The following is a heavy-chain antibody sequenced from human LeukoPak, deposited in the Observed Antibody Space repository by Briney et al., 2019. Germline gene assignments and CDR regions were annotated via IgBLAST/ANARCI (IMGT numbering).Heavy chain of an antibody. CDR1: GFTFSSYS. J-gene: IGHJ3*02. V-gene: IGHV3-21*01. CDR2: ISSSSSYI. CDR3: ANGYTSTYYNALDI. D-gene: IGHD3-16*01. Sequence: KPGGSLRLSCAASGFTFSSYSMNWVRQAPGKGLEWVSSISSSSSYIYYADSVKGRFTISRDNAKNSLYLQMNSLRAEDTAVYYCANGYTSTYYNALDIRGQGTMVTVSS.